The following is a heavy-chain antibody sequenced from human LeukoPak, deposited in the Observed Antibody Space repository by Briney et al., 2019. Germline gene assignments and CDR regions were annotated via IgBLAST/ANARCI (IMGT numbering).Heavy chain of an antibody. CDR3: ARVLRYFAPYYFDY. CDR1: GGSLSSYY. V-gene: IGHV4-59*01. J-gene: IGHJ4*02. Sequence: SETLSLTCTVSGGSLSSYYWSWIRQPPGKGLEWIGYIYYSGSTNYNPSLKSRVTISVDTSKNQFSLKLSSVTAADTAVYYCARVLRYFAPYYFDYWGQGTLVTVSS. D-gene: IGHD3-9*01. CDR2: IYYSGST.